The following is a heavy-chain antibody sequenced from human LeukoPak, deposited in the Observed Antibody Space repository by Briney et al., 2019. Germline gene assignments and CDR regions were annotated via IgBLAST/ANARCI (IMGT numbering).Heavy chain of an antibody. Sequence: GGSLRLSCAASGFTFSSYAMSWVRQAPGKGLEWVSAISGSGDSTYYADSVKGRFAISRDNSKNTLYLQMNSLRAEDTAVYYCAKTGIVGATTEDYWGQGTLVTVSS. V-gene: IGHV3-23*01. D-gene: IGHD1-26*01. J-gene: IGHJ4*02. CDR2: ISGSGDST. CDR1: GFTFSSYA. CDR3: AKTGIVGATTEDY.